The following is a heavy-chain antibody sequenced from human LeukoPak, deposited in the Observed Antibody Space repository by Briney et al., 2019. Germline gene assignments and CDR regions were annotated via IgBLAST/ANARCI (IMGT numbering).Heavy chain of an antibody. V-gene: IGHV1-69*13. D-gene: IGHD3-10*01. CDR1: GGTFSSYA. J-gene: IGHJ6*02. Sequence: GASVKVSCKASGGTFSSYAISWVRQAPGQGLEWMGGIIPIFGTANYAQKFQGRVTITADESTSTAYMELSSLRSEDTAVYYCAGSLMVRGVIMRYYYYGMDVWGQGTTVTVSS. CDR3: AGSLMVRGVIMRYYYYGMDV. CDR2: IIPIFGTA.